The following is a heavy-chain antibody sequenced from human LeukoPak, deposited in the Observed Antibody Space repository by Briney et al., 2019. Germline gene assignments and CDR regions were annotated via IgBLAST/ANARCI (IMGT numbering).Heavy chain of an antibody. Sequence: GGSLRLSCAASGFTFDDYAMHWVRQAPGKGLEWVSGISWNSGSIGYAHSVKGRFTISRDNAKNSLYLQMNRLRAEGTALYYCAKDNSPLYSSGCNDYWGQGTLVTVSS. CDR2: ISWNSGSI. CDR3: AKDNSPLYSSGCNDY. J-gene: IGHJ4*02. V-gene: IGHV3-9*01. CDR1: GFTFDDYA. D-gene: IGHD6-19*01.